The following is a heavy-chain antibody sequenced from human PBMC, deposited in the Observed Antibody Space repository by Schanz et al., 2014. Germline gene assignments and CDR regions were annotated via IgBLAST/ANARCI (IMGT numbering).Heavy chain of an antibody. CDR2: MSWNAGSL. D-gene: IGHD6-19*01. Sequence: EVQLVESGGGLVQPGRSLRLSCVASGFRFDDYAMHWVRQAPGKGLEWVSGMSWNAGSLGYGDSVKGRFTISRDNAKNSLYLQMNSLRAEDTALYYCARDHQWLARYYMDVCGKGTAVTVSS. CDR1: GFRFDDYA. V-gene: IGHV3-9*01. CDR3: ARDHQWLARYYMDV. J-gene: IGHJ6*03.